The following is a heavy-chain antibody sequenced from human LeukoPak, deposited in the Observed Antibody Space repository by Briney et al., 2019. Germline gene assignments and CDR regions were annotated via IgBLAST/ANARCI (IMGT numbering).Heavy chain of an antibody. Sequence: ASVKVSCKASGYTFTSYGISWVRQAPGQGLEWMGWISAYNGNTNYAQKLQGRVTMTTDTSTSTAYMELRSLRSDDTAVYYCARDDKLRKAGTPEYWGQGTLVTVSS. CDR1: GYTFTSYG. CDR3: ARDDKLRKAGTPEY. V-gene: IGHV1-18*01. D-gene: IGHD1-1*01. CDR2: ISAYNGNT. J-gene: IGHJ4*02.